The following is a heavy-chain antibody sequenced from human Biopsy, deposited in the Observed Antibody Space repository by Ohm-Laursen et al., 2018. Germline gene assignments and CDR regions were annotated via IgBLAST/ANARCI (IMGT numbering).Heavy chain of an antibody. V-gene: IGHV3-21*01. Sequence: SLRLSCAASGFTFSTYTITWVRQAPGKGLEWVSSISRTSDFIYYADSVMGRFTISRDNAKNSVDLQMNSLRAEDTAVYFCARERGWKSISTIDYWGQGTLVTASP. CDR1: GFTFSTYT. CDR3: ARERGWKSISTIDY. CDR2: ISRTSDFI. D-gene: IGHD6-6*01. J-gene: IGHJ4*02.